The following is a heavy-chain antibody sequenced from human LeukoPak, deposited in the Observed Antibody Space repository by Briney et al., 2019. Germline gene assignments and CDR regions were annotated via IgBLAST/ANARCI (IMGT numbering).Heavy chain of an antibody. CDR1: GFSFSSYS. D-gene: IGHD2-15*01. CDR3: ARDPAGIGYCSGGSCYSEEDY. V-gene: IGHV3-21*01. J-gene: IGHJ4*02. Sequence: GSLRLSCAASGFSFSSYSMNWVRQAPGKGLEWVSSISSSSSYIDYADSVKGRFTISRDNAKNSLYLQMNSLRAEDTAVYYCARDPAGIGYCSGGSCYSEEDYWGQGTLVTVSS. CDR2: ISSSSSYI.